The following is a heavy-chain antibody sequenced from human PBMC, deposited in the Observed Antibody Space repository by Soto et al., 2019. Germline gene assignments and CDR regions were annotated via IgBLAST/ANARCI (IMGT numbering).Heavy chain of an antibody. J-gene: IGHJ4*02. CDR1: GGSISSGSYY. CDR2: IYYSGNA. D-gene: IGHD6-13*01. CDR3: ARHKDTSSRYLLPDF. V-gene: IGHV4-39*01. Sequence: TLSLTCTVSGGSISSGSYYWGWVRQPPGKWLEWIGSIYYSGNAYYNPSLKSRVAVSVDTSKNQFSLKVTSVTATDTAVYYCARHKDTSSRYLLPDFWGQGTLVTVSS.